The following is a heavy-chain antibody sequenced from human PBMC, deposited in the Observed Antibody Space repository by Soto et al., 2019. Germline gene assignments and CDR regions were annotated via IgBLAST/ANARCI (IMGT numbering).Heavy chain of an antibody. Sequence: PSETLSLTCTVSGGSISSGDYYWSWIRQPPGKGLEWIGYIYYSGSTYYNPSLKSRVTISVDTSKNQFSLKLSSVTAADTAVYYCARSGGYSYGYRGKTGFDPWGQGTLVTVSS. J-gene: IGHJ5*02. CDR2: IYYSGST. V-gene: IGHV4-30-4*01. CDR1: GGSISSGDYY. D-gene: IGHD5-18*01. CDR3: ARSGGYSYGYRGKTGFDP.